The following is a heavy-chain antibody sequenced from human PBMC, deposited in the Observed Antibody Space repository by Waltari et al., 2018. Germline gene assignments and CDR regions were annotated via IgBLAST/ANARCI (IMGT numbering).Heavy chain of an antibody. CDR3: ARIDYYDSSGYNYYYYYYGMDV. J-gene: IGHJ6*02. Sequence: EVQLVESGGGLIQPGGSLRLSCAASGFTVSSNYMSWVRQAPGKGLEWVSVIYSGGSTYYADSVKGRFTISRDNAKNTLYLQMNSLRAEDTAVYYCARIDYYDSSGYNYYYYYYGMDVWGQGTTVTVSS. CDR2: IYSGGST. CDR1: GFTVSSNY. D-gene: IGHD3-22*01. V-gene: IGHV3-53*01.